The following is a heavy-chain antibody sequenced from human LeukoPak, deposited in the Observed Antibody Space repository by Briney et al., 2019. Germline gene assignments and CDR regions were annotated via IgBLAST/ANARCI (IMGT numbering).Heavy chain of an antibody. V-gene: IGHV3-74*01. CDR3: AKSYYYHSGSFDY. CDR2: LNTDGSGP. D-gene: IGHD3-10*01. Sequence: GGSLRLSCAASGFTFSRYWMHWVRQAPGKGLVWVSRLNTDGSGPRYADSVKGRFTIPRDNARNTLSLQMNSLRAEDTAVYYCAKSYYYHSGSFDYWGQGTPVTVSS. J-gene: IGHJ4*02. CDR1: GFTFSRYW.